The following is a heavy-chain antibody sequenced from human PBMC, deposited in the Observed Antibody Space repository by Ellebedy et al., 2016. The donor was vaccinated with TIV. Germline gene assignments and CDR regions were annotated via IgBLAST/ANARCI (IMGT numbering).Heavy chain of an antibody. V-gene: IGHV1-69*13. CDR1: GGTFSSYA. CDR3: ASRIVGATSIGYFDY. CDR2: IIPIFGTA. Sequence: SVKVSXXASGGTFSSYAISWVRQAPGQGLEWMGGIIPIFGTANYAQKFQGRVTITADESTSTAYMELSSLRSEDTAVYYCASRIVGATSIGYFDYWGQGTLVTVSS. J-gene: IGHJ4*02. D-gene: IGHD1-26*01.